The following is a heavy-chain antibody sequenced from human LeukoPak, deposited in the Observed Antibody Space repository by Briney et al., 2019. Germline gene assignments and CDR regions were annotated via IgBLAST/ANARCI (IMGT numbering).Heavy chain of an antibody. Sequence: GASVKVSCKASGYTFTSYGISWVRQAPGQGLEWMGRISAYNGNTNYAQKLQGRVTMTTDTSTSTAYMELRSLKSDDTAVYYCASLKNYYDSSGYLVTDAFDIWGQGTMVTVSS. J-gene: IGHJ3*02. CDR3: ASLKNYYDSSGYLVTDAFDI. V-gene: IGHV1-18*01. CDR1: GYTFTSYG. CDR2: ISAYNGNT. D-gene: IGHD3-22*01.